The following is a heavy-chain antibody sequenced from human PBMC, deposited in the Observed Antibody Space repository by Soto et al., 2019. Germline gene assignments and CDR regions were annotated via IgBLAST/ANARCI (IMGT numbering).Heavy chain of an antibody. CDR1: EFTFSSYA. Sequence: VQLVASGGGVVQPGRSLRLSCTASEFTFSSYAMHWVRRAPGKGLDWVAVISYDGSNKNYADSVRCRFAISRDNSKNTLYLQINNLRAEDTAVFYCARGRAGEPGNTRYYGMDVWGQGTTVTVSS. D-gene: IGHD2-15*01. CDR2: ISYDGSNK. V-gene: IGHV3-30*09. CDR3: ARGRAGEPGNTRYYGMDV. J-gene: IGHJ6*02.